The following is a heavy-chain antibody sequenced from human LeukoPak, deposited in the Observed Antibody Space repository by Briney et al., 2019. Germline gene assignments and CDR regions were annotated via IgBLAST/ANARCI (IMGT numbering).Heavy chain of an antibody. CDR3: ARVRCSSNRCLDW. CDR2: INAYNGNT. V-gene: IGHV1-18*01. CDR1: GYTFTSYG. Sequence: ASVKVSFKGSGYTFTSYGISWVRQAPGRGLEWVGWINAYNGNTNYAQKLHGRVTKITDTSTRTAYMELRRLRSDDTAVYYCARVRCSSNRCLDWWGQGTLVTVSS. J-gene: IGHJ4*02. D-gene: IGHD2-2*01.